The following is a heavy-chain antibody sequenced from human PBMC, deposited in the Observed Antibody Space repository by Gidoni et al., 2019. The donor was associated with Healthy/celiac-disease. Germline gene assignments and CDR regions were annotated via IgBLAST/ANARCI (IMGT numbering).Heavy chain of an antibody. CDR3: AKGEVTIFVVVAPDY. CDR1: GVTCSSYA. CDR2: ISGSGGSP. V-gene: IGHV3-23*01. D-gene: IGHD3-3*01. Sequence: EVQLLESGGGLVQPGGSLRLSCAASGVTCSSYAMRWVRQAPGKGLEWVSAISGSGGSPYDADSVKVRFTIASDNSKHTLYLQMNSLRSEATAVYYCAKGEVTIFVVVAPDYWGQGPLGTVSS. J-gene: IGHJ4*02.